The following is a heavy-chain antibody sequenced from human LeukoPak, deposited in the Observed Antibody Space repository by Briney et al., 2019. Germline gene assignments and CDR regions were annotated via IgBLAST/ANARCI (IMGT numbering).Heavy chain of an antibody. CDR2: ISSSSSTI. CDR3: ARDWSGYDRYSAFDI. Sequence: GGSLRLSCAASGFTFSYYSMNWVRQAPGKGLEGVSYISSSSSTIFYADSVKGRFTLSRDNAKNSLYLQMNSLRAEETAGSYCARDWSGYDRYSAFDIWGQGTMVTVSS. V-gene: IGHV3-48*01. CDR1: GFTFSYYS. J-gene: IGHJ3*02. D-gene: IGHD5-12*01.